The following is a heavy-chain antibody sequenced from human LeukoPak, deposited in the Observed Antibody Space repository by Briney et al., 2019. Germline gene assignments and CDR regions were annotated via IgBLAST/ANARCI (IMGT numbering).Heavy chain of an antibody. D-gene: IGHD3/OR15-3a*01. CDR1: GFTFSDYY. CDR3: ARDERTGVGRWFDP. CDR2: ISSSGSTI. Sequence: PGGSLRLSCAASGFTFSDYYMSWIRQAPGKGLEWVSYISSSGSTIYYADSVKGRFTISRDNAKNSLYLQMNSLRAEDTAVYYCARDERTGVGRWFDPWGQGTLVTVSS. J-gene: IGHJ5*02. V-gene: IGHV3-11*04.